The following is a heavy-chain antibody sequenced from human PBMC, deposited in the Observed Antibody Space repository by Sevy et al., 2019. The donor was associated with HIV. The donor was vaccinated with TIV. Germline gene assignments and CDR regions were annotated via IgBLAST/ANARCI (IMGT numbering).Heavy chain of an antibody. Sequence: SETLSLTCTVSGGSISSYYWSWIRQPPGKGLEWIGYIYYSGSTNYNPSLKSRVTISVDTSKNQFSLKLSSVTAADTAVYYCARDPPGDAFDIWGQGTMSPSPQ. CDR2: IYYSGST. CDR1: GGSISSYY. J-gene: IGHJ3*02. V-gene: IGHV4-59*01. CDR3: ARDPPGDAFDI.